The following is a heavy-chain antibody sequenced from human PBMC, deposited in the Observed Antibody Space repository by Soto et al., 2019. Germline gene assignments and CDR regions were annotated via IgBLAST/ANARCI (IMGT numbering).Heavy chain of an antibody. J-gene: IGHJ6*02. Sequence: GESLKISCKGSGYSFTSYWISWVRQMQGKGLEWMGRIDPSDSYTNYSPSFQGHVTISADKSISTAYLQWSSLKASDTAMYYCARRCPITIFGVDYGMDVWGQGTTVTVSS. CDR1: GYSFTSYW. CDR3: ARRCPITIFGVDYGMDV. D-gene: IGHD3-3*01. V-gene: IGHV5-10-1*01. CDR2: IDPSDSYT.